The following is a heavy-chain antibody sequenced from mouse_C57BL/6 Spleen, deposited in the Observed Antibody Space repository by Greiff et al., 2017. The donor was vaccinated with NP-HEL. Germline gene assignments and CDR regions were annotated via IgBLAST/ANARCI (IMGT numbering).Heavy chain of an antibody. J-gene: IGHJ4*01. D-gene: IGHD1-1*01. CDR2: IYPGDGDT. CDR3: ARDGRGDYYAMDY. CDR1: GYAFSSYW. V-gene: IGHV1-80*01. Sequence: VQLQQSGAELVKPGASVKISCKASGYAFSSYWMNWVKQRPGKGLEWIGQIYPGDGDTNYNGKFKGKATLTADKSSSTAYMQLSSLTSEDSAVYFCARDGRGDYYAMDYWGQGTSVTVSS.